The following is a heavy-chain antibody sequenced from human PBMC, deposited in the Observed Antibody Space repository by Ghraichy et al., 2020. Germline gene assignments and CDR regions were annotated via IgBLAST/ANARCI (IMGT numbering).Heavy chain of an antibody. J-gene: IGHJ4*02. CDR2: ISYDGSNK. D-gene: IGHD3-10*01. CDR3: AKDKVRGVIINSLGY. Sequence: LTCAASGFTFSSYGMHWVRQAPGKGLEWVAVISYDGSNKYYADSVKGRFTISRDNSKNTLYLQMNSLRAEDTAVYYCAKDKVRGVIINSLGYWGQGTLVTVSS. V-gene: IGHV3-30*18. CDR1: GFTFSSYG.